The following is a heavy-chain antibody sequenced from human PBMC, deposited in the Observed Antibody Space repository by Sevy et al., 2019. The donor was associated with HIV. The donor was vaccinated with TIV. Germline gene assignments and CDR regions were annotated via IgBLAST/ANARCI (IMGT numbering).Heavy chain of an antibody. CDR1: GFTFSTST. J-gene: IGHJ4*02. CDR3: VSDVWNY. D-gene: IGHD2-21*01. CDR2: ITSSGRYI. V-gene: IGHV3-21*01. Sequence: GESLKTSCAASGFTFSTSTMNWVRQAPGKGLEWVSLITSSGRYILSADSVKGRFTISRDKAKNSVFLQMNSLSVEDTAVYYCVSDVWNYWGQGTLVTVSS.